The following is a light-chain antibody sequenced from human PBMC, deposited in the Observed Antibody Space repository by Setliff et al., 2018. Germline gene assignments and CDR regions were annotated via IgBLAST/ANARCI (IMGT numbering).Light chain of an antibody. CDR3: SSNIGSNNFDV. Sequence: QSALTQPASVSGSPGQTIILSCTGTSSDIGGYKYVSWYQQHPGKAPKLMIYEVNKRPSGVPDRFSGSKSGNTASLTVSGLQAEDEADYYCSSNIGSNNFDVFGTGTKVTVL. CDR1: SSDIGGYKY. J-gene: IGLJ1*01. CDR2: EVN. V-gene: IGLV2-8*01.